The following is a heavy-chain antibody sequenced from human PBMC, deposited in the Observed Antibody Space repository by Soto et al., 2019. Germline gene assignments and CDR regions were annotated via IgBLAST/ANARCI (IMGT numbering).Heavy chain of an antibody. CDR2: ISWNGAAT. J-gene: IGHJ4*02. D-gene: IGHD3-10*01. CDR1: GFTFDDYA. CDR3: ANLPLYGSGFDC. V-gene: IGHV3-9*01. Sequence: EVQLVESGGGLVQPGGSLRLSCAASGFTFDDYAIHWVRQAPGKGLEWVSGISWNGAATGYMNSVKSRFSISRGNTKNTLYLQMNSLRSEDTAVYYCANLPLYGSGFDCWGQGTLVTVSS.